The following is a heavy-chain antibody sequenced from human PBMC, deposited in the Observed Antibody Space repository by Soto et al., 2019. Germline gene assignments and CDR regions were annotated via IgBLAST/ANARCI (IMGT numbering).Heavy chain of an antibody. Sequence: QVQLVQSGAEVKKPGSSVKVSCKASGCTFSSYAISWVRQAPGQGLEWMGGIIPIFGTANYAQTFQGRVTITADESTSTAYMELSSLRSEDTAVYYCARDGRATLLTPAYYYGMDVWGQGTTVTVSS. V-gene: IGHV1-69*01. J-gene: IGHJ6*02. D-gene: IGHD5-12*01. CDR2: IIPIFGTA. CDR1: GCTFSSYA. CDR3: ARDGRATLLTPAYYYGMDV.